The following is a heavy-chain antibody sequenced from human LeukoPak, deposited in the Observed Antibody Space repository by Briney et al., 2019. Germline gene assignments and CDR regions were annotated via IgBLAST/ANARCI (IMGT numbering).Heavy chain of an antibody. V-gene: IGHV3-23*01. CDR3: AKSQSGWYSFDY. J-gene: IGHJ4*02. CDR2: ISGSGGST. CDR1: GFTLSNYV. Sequence: PGGSLRLSCAASGFTLSNYVVNWVRQAPGKGLEWVSAISGSGGSTKYADSVKGRFTISGDNSKSTLYLQMNSLRAEDTAVYYCAKSQSGWYSFDYWGQGTLVTVSS. D-gene: IGHD6-19*01.